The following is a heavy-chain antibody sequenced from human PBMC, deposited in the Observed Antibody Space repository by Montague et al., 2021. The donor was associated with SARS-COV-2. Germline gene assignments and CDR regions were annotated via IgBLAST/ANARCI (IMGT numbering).Heavy chain of an antibody. CDR3: ARLRYYGGNSGFQGLVDY. CDR2: IYYSGST. CDR1: GVSVSSNNYY. D-gene: IGHD4-23*01. J-gene: IGHJ4*02. Sequence: SETLSLTCSVSGVSVSSNNYYWTWIRRPPGKGLEWIGSIYYSGSTYYNPSLKSRVAISVDTSKNQFSLILRSMTAADTAVFYCARLRYYGGNSGFQGLVDYWGQGALVTVSS. V-gene: IGHV4-39*01.